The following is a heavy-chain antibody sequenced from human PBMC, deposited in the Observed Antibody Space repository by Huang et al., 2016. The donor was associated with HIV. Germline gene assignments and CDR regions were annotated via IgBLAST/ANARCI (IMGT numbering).Heavy chain of an antibody. J-gene: IGHJ4*02. Sequence: QVQLVQSGSELRQPGASVKVSCKTSGYTFTSHSINWVRQAPGEGLEWMGWINTISGNPTYAPGFTGRFVFSLDTSVNTADLHISSIKGADTAVYFSARSIPGDAAMVSDYWGQGALVMVSS. V-gene: IGHV7-4-1*02. CDR1: GYTFTSHS. CDR3: ARSIPGDAAMVSDY. D-gene: IGHD5-18*01. CDR2: INTISGNP.